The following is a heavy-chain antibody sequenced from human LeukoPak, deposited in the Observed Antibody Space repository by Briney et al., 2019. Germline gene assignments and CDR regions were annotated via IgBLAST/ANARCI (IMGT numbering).Heavy chain of an antibody. D-gene: IGHD2-15*01. CDR2: ISSSSYI. CDR1: GFTFSSYS. J-gene: IGHJ5*02. CDR3: ARGSLPDIVVVVAASWFDP. V-gene: IGHV3-21*01. Sequence: GGSLRLSCAASGFTFSSYSMNWVRQAPGKGLEWVSSISSSSYIYYADSVKGRFTISRDNAKNSLYLQMNSLRAEDTAVYYCARGSLPDIVVVVAASWFDPWGQGTLVTVSS.